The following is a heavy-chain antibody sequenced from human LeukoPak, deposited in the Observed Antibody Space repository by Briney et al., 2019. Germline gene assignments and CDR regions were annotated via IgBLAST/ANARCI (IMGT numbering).Heavy chain of an antibody. V-gene: IGHV3-48*01. CDR2: ISSSSSTI. CDR3: ARDTGSTSSYGSDY. D-gene: IGHD2-2*01. J-gene: IGHJ4*02. CDR1: GFTFSSYS. Sequence: GGSLRLFCAASGFTFSSYSMNWVRQAPGKGLEWVSYISSSSSTIYYAASVKGRFTISRDNAKNSLYLQMNSLRAEDTAVYYCARDTGSTSSYGSDYWGQGTLVTVSS.